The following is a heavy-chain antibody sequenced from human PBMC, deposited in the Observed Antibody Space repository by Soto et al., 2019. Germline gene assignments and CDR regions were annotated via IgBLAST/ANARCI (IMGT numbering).Heavy chain of an antibody. V-gene: IGHV3-53*01. Sequence: GALRLSCAASGLTVSGKKYVAWVRQAPGKGLEWVSALYDVDGSFYADSVKGRFTTSSDSSKTTVYLQMNGLRPDDTAVYYCATWHEREHAYDVWGQGATVTVSS. CDR1: GLTVSGKKY. CDR2: LYDVDGS. D-gene: IGHD1-1*01. J-gene: IGHJ3*01. CDR3: ATWHEREHAYDV.